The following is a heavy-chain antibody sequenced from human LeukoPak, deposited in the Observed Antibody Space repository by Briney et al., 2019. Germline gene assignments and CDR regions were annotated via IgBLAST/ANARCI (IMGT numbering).Heavy chain of an antibody. D-gene: IGHD3-10*01. CDR1: GYTFTSYV. CDR3: ARDLSPMVRGVIIT. V-gene: IGHV1-18*01. J-gene: IGHJ4*02. Sequence: PGASVKVSCKASGYTFTSYVISWVRQAPGQGLEWMGWISAYNGNTNYAQKLQGRVTMTTDTSTSTAYMELRSLRSDDTAVYYCARDLSPMVRGVIITWGQGTLVTVSS. CDR2: ISAYNGNT.